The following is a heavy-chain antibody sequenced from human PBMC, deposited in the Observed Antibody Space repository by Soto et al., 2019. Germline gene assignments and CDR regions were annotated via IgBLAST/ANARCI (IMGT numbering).Heavy chain of an antibody. CDR2: IYYSGST. Sequence: PSETLSLTCTVSGVSISSYYFSWIRQHPGKGLEWIGYIYYSGSTYYNPSLKSRVTISVDTSKNQFSLKLSSVTAADTAVYYCARGGWNYIDYWGQGTLVTVSS. CDR3: ARGGWNYIDY. J-gene: IGHJ4*02. D-gene: IGHD6-19*01. CDR1: GVSISSYY. V-gene: IGHV4-31*02.